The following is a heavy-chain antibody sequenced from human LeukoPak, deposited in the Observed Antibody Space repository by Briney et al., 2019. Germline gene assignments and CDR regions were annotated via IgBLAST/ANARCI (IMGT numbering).Heavy chain of an antibody. V-gene: IGHV4-4*07. J-gene: IGHJ4*02. CDR1: GGAIGRSF. CDR2: IYTSGST. D-gene: IGHD3-22*01. CDR3: ARQNPYYSDTTGPY. Sequence: SETPSLTSTGNGGAIGRSFGRWNRQLVEKGLEWIGRIYTSGSTYYNPSLKSRVTISVDTSKNQFSLKLSSVTAADTAVYYCARQNPYYSDTTGPYWGQGTLVTVSS.